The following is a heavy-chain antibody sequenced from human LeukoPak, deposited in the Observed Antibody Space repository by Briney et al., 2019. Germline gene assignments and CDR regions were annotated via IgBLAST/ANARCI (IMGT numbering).Heavy chain of an antibody. V-gene: IGHV1-2*02. J-gene: IGHJ6*02. CDR2: INLNSGVT. CDR3: ARDETAATGIAMDV. Sequence: ASVTVSCKASGYTFTAYHFHWVRLAPGQGLEWIGWINLNSGVTRYAQKFQDRVTMTRDTSITTAYMELSRLRSDDTAVYYCARDETAATGIAMDVWGQGTTVTVSS. D-gene: IGHD6-13*01. CDR1: GYTFTAYH.